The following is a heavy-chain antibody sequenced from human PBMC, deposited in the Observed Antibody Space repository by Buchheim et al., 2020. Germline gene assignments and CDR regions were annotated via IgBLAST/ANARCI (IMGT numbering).Heavy chain of an antibody. CDR3: AREDWYCSGGSCYAGYYYYGMDV. CDR2: IYHSGST. D-gene: IGHD2-15*01. V-gene: IGHV4-4*02. Sequence: QVQLQESGPGLVKPSGTLSLTCAVSGGSISSSNWWSWVRQPPGKGLEWIGEIYHSGSTNYNPSLKSRVTISVDKSKNQFSLKLSSVTAADTAVYYCAREDWYCSGGSCYAGYYYYGMDVWGQGTT. CDR1: GGSISSSNW. J-gene: IGHJ6*02.